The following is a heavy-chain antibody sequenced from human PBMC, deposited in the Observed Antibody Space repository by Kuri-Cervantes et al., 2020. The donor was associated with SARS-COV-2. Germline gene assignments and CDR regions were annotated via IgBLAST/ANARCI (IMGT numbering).Heavy chain of an antibody. J-gene: IGHJ4*02. CDR3: AKTTMVQGVIISGWIDY. Sequence: GGSLRLSCAASGFTFSSHAMSWVRQAPGKGLEWVSAISGSGGSTYYADSVKGRFTISRDNSKNTLYLQMNSLRAEDTAVYYCAKTTMVQGVIISGWIDYWGQGTLVTVSS. CDR1: GFTFSSHA. V-gene: IGHV3-23*01. D-gene: IGHD3-10*01. CDR2: ISGSGGST.